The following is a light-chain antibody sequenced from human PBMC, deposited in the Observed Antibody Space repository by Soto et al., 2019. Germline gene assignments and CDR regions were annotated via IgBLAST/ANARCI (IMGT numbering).Light chain of an antibody. CDR1: SSDIGHYNY. J-gene: IGLJ1*01. CDR3: CSYTTTTSRV. CDR2: DVS. V-gene: IGLV2-14*03. Sequence: SALTQPASVSGSPGQSITISCTGTSSDIGHYNYVSWYQQHPGNAPKLMIYDVSIRASGVSDRFSGSKSGNTASLTISGLQAEDEADYHCCSYTTTTSRVFGTRTKVTVL.